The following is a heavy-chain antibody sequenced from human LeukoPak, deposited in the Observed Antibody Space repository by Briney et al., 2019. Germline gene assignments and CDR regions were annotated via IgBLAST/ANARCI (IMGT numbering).Heavy chain of an antibody. Sequence: SVKVSCKAPGGTFSSYAISWVRQAPGQGLEWMGGIIPIFGTANYAQKFQGRVTITADKSTSTAYMELSGLRSEDTAVYYCARAQLGYQLLLDYWGQGTLVTVSS. CDR1: GGTFSSYA. CDR2: IIPIFGTA. D-gene: IGHD2-2*01. J-gene: IGHJ4*02. V-gene: IGHV1-69*06. CDR3: ARAQLGYQLLLDY.